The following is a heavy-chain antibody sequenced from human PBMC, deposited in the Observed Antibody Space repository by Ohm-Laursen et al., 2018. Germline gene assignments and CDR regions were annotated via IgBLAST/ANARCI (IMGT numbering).Heavy chain of an antibody. D-gene: IGHD6-19*01. CDR1: GGSFSGYY. V-gene: IGHV4-34*01. Sequence: SETLSLTCAVYGGSFSGYYWSWIRQPPGKGLEWIGEINHSGSTNYNPSLKSRVTISVDTSKNQFSLKLSSVTAADTAVHYCARGFSGWWGRIDYWGQGILVTVSS. CDR2: INHSGST. J-gene: IGHJ4*02. CDR3: ARGFSGWWGRIDY.